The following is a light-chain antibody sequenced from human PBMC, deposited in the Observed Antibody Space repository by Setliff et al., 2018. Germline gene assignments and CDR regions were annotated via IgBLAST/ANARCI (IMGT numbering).Light chain of an antibody. CDR2: DAS. Sequence: IQLTQSPSSLSASVGDRVTVTCRASQDISRALAWYQQKPGNPPKLLIYDASNLESGVPSRFSGSGSGTEFTLAVSSLQPEDFATYYCQQFKSSPLTFGGGTKVDIK. CDR3: QQFKSSPLT. J-gene: IGKJ4*01. V-gene: IGKV1-13*02. CDR1: QDISRA.